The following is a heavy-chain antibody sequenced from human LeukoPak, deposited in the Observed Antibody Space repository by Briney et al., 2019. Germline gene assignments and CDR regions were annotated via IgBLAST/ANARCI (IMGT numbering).Heavy chain of an antibody. CDR1: DGSISSYY. CDR2: IYTSGST. V-gene: IGHV4-4*09. CDR3: ARYYYSSGYYGYFDY. J-gene: IGHJ4*02. D-gene: IGHD3-22*01. Sequence: SETLSLTCTVSDGSISSYYWSWIRQPPGKGLEWIGYIYTSGSTNYNPSLKSRVTISVDTSKNQFSLKLSSATAADTAVYYCARYYYSSGYYGYFDYWGQGTLVTVSS.